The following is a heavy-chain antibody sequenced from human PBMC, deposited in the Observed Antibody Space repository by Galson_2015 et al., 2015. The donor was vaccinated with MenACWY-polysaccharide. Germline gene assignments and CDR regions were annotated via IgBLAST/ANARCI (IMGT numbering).Heavy chain of an antibody. CDR1: GFTFSSYG. CDR2: ICSSRSNI. D-gene: IGHD6-13*01. Sequence: SLRLSCAASGFTFSSYGMHWVRQAPGKGLEWVSYICSSRSNIYYADSVKGRFTISRDNAKNSLYLQMNSLRAEDTAVYYCARAKKNLGARASSSSRKNDAIEVWGQGTMVTVSS. J-gene: IGHJ3*01. V-gene: IGHV3-48*01. CDR3: ARAKKNLGARASSSSRKNDAIEV.